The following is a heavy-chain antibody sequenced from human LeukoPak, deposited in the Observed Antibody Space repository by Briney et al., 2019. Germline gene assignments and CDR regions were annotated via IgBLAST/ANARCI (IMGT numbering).Heavy chain of an antibody. D-gene: IGHD3-10*01. J-gene: IGHJ6*03. V-gene: IGHV3-30*14. CDR1: GFTFSSYV. CDR3: ARVIAARERAWFGELRLYYSYYMDV. CDR2: ISYDGSNE. Sequence: GRSLRLSCAASGFTFSSYVMHWVRQAPGKGLEWVAIISYDGSNEYYADSVKGRFTISRDNSKNTLYLQMNSLRAEDTAVYYCARVIAARERAWFGELRLYYSYYMDVWGKGTTVTISS.